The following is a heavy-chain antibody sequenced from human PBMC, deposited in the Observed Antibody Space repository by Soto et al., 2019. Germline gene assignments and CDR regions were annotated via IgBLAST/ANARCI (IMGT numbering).Heavy chain of an antibody. V-gene: IGHV3-30*18. Sequence: QTGGSLRLSCAASGFTFSSYGMHWVRQAPGKGLEWVAVISYDGSNKYYADSVKGRFTISRDNSKNTLYLQMNSLRAEDTAVYYCAKEDFWSAPGPHYYYYYMDVWGKGTKVTVSS. CDR2: ISYDGSNK. J-gene: IGHJ6*03. D-gene: IGHD3-3*01. CDR3: AKEDFWSAPGPHYYYYYMDV. CDR1: GFTFSSYG.